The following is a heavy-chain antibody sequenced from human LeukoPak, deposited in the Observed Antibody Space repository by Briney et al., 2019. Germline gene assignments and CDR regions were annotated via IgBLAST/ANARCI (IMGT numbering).Heavy chain of an antibody. CDR3: ARENPLRLVRPDNYFDS. D-gene: IGHD6-19*01. Sequence: SETLSLTCTVSGGSIRSYYWSWIRQPPGRGLEWIGYIYYSGSTNYNPSLKSRVTISVDTSKNQFSLKLSSVTAADTAVYYCARENPLRLVRPDNYFDSWGQGTLVTVSS. V-gene: IGHV4-59*01. J-gene: IGHJ4*02. CDR2: IYYSGST. CDR1: GGSIRSYY.